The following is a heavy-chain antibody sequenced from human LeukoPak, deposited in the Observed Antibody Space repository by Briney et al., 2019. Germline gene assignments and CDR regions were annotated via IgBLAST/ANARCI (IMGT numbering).Heavy chain of an antibody. D-gene: IGHD3-22*01. CDR1: GGSISSSSYY. Sequence: SETLSLTCTVSGGSISSSSYYWGWIRQPPGKGLEWIGSIYYSGSTYYNPSLKSRVTISVDTSKNQFSLKLSSVTAADTAVYYCASGDDSSGYWDYWGQGTLVTVSS. V-gene: IGHV4-39*01. CDR2: IYYSGST. J-gene: IGHJ4*02. CDR3: ASGDDSSGYWDY.